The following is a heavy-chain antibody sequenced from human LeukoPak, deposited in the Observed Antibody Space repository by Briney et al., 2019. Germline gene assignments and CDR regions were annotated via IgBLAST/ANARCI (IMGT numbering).Heavy chain of an antibody. V-gene: IGHV3-53*01. CDR1: GFTVSTNY. CDR3: ARADGGYPLPFDY. Sequence: PGGSLRLSCAASGFTVSTNYMSWVRQAPGKGLEWVSIIYSGDNTYYADSVKGRFTISRDNSKNMLYLQMNSLRAEDTAVYYCARADGGYPLPFDYWGQGTLVTVSS. D-gene: IGHD4-17*01. J-gene: IGHJ4*02. CDR2: IYSGDNT.